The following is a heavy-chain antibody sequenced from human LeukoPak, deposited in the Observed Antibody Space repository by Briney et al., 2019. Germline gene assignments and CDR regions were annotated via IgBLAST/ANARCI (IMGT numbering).Heavy chain of an antibody. V-gene: IGHV1-18*01. Sequence: ASVKVSCKASGYTFTDNGISWVRQAPREGLEWMGWISADSGNTKYAQRFQGRVTMTTETSSSTVYMELRSLRSDDTAVYYCARDKNYRFDYWGQGTLVTVPS. CDR1: GYTFTDNG. CDR2: ISADSGNT. J-gene: IGHJ4*02. CDR3: ARDKNYRFDY. D-gene: IGHD5-24*01.